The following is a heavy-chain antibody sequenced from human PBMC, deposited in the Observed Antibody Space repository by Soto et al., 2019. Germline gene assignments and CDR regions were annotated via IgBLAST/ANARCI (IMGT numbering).Heavy chain of an antibody. V-gene: IGHV3-49*03. CDR3: ARYTYTSRYSYFGMDV. Sequence: GGSLRLSCTASGFTFGDYAMSWFRQAPGKRLEWVGVVRSRAYGGTADYAASVRGSFTISRDDSKSIAYLQMNTLRTEDTAVYYCARYTYTSRYSYFGMDVWGHGTTVTVSS. J-gene: IGHJ6*02. CDR1: GFTFGDYA. D-gene: IGHD6-13*01. CDR2: VRSRAYGGTA.